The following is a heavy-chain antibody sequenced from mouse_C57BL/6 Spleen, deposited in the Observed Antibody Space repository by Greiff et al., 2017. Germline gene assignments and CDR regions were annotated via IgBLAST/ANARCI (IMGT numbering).Heavy chain of an antibody. Sequence: EVQLQQSGPELVKPGASVKISCKASGYTFTDYYMNWVKQSHGKSLEWIGDINPNNGGTSYNQKFKGKATLTVDKSYSIAYMELRSLTSEDSAVYYCASRGGYLYAMDYWGQGTSVTVSS. CDR2: INPNNGGT. D-gene: IGHD2-2*01. V-gene: IGHV1-26*01. CDR1: GYTFTDYY. J-gene: IGHJ4*01. CDR3: ASRGGYLYAMDY.